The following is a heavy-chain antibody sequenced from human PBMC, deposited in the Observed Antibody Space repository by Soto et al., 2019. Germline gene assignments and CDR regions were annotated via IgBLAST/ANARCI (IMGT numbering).Heavy chain of an antibody. V-gene: IGHV4-4*02. D-gene: IGHD3-10*01. CDR3: ARASAARLLRGAIRN. Sequence: TDTLSLTCAFSGGSISSDNWWTWVRQPPGKGLEWIGEMYHSGSTNYSPSLKSRVTISVDKSNNQFSLKLTSVTAADTALYYCARASAARLLRGAIRNWGQGTPVTLSS. CDR1: GGSISSDNW. J-gene: IGHJ4*02. CDR2: MYHSGST.